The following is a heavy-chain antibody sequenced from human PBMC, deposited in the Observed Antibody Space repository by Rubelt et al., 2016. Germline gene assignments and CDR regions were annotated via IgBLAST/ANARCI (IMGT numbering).Heavy chain of an antibody. CDR3: ARGEGGYCSSTSCLSAFDP. J-gene: IGHJ5*02. V-gene: IGHV4-34*01. D-gene: IGHD2-2*01. Sequence: QVQLQQWGAGLLKPSETLSLTCAVYGGSFSGYYWSWIRQPPGKGLEWIGEINHSGSTNYNPSLKSRVTISVDTSKNQFSLKLSSVTAADTAVYYCARGEGGYCSSTSCLSAFDPWGQGTLVTVSS. CDR1: GGSFSGYY. CDR2: INHSGST.